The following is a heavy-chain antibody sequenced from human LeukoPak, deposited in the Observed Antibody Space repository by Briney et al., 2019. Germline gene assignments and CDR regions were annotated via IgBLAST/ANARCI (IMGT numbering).Heavy chain of an antibody. CDR2: INVGNGKT. CDR1: GYTFIRNA. J-gene: IGHJ4*02. V-gene: IGHV1-3*01. Sequence: ASVKVSCKASGYTFIRNAMHWVRQAPGQRLEWMGWINVGNGKTKYSQKFQGRVTITRDTSASTAYMEASSLRSEDTAVYYCARDSPLSPYDYWGQGTLVTVSS. CDR3: ARDSPLSPYDY. D-gene: IGHD3-16*02.